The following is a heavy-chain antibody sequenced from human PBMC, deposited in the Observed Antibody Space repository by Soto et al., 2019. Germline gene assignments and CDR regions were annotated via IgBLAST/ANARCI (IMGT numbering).Heavy chain of an antibody. CDR1: GCSLSSYY. D-gene: IGHD3-10*01. J-gene: IGHJ6*02. CDR2: IYYSGST. CDR3: ARTYGSGSFYYYYGMDV. Sequence: SEAPSPPLPVSGCSLSSYYWGGFREAPGEGLEWIGYIYYSGSTNYNPSLKSRVTISVDTSKNQFSLKLSSVTAADTAVYYCARTYGSGSFYYYYGMDVWGQGTTVTVSS. V-gene: IGHV4-59*01.